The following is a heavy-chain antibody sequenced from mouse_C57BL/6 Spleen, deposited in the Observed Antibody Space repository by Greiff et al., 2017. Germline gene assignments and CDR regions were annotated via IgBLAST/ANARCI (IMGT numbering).Heavy chain of an antibody. Sequence: VKVVESGAELVRPGASVTLSCKASGYTFTDYEMHWVKQTPVHGLEWIGAIDPETGGTAYNQKFKGKAILTADKSSSTAYMELRSLTSEDSAVYYCTAFYGSSYGFAYWGQGTLVTVSA. CDR3: TAFYGSSYGFAY. J-gene: IGHJ3*01. CDR1: GYTFTDYE. CDR2: IDPETGGT. D-gene: IGHD1-1*01. V-gene: IGHV1-15*01.